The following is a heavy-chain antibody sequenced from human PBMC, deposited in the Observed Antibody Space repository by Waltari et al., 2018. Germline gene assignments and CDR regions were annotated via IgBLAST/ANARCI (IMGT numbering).Heavy chain of an antibody. Sequence: QVQLVESGGGVVQPGRSLRLSCAASGFTFSSYGMHWVRQAPGKGLEWVAVIWYDGSNKYYADSVKGRFTISRDNSKNTLYLQMNSLRAEDTAVYYCARDRAGYYTYYYYGMDVWGQGTTVTVSS. J-gene: IGHJ6*02. CDR1: GFTFSSYG. CDR2: IWYDGSNK. V-gene: IGHV3-33*01. CDR3: ARDRAGYYTYYYYGMDV. D-gene: IGHD3-3*01.